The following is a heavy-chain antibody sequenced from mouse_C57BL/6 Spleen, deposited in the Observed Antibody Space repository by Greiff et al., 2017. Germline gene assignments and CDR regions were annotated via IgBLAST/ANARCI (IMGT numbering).Heavy chain of an antibody. V-gene: IGHV3-1*01. CDR1: GYSITSGYD. Sequence: EVQLVESGPGMVKPSQSLSLTCTVTGYSITSGYDWHWIRHFPGNKLEWMGYISYSGSTNYNPSLKSRISITHDTSKNHFFLKLNSVTTEDTATYYCARVDGSAWFAYWGQGTLVTVSA. CDR3: ARVDGSAWFAY. J-gene: IGHJ3*01. CDR2: ISYSGST. D-gene: IGHD1-1*01.